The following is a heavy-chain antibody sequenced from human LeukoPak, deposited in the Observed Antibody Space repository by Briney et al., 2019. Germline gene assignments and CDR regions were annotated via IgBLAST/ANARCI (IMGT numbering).Heavy chain of an antibody. CDR3: AREGRYYYYYYYMDV. CDR1: GFTFSSYW. V-gene: IGHV3-74*01. Sequence: GGSLRLSCAASGFTFSSYWMHWVRQAPGKGLVWVSRINSGGSSTSYADSVKGRFTISRDNAKNTLYLQMNSLRAEDTAVYYCAREGRYYYYYYYMDVWGKGTTVTVSS. CDR2: INSGGSST. J-gene: IGHJ6*03.